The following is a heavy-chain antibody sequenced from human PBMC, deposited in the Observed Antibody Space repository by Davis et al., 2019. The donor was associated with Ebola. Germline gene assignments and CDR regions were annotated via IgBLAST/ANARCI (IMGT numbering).Heavy chain of an antibody. CDR3: ARDFSIASAGTVDY. CDR1: GYTFNSYG. CDR2: ISAYNGHT. V-gene: IGHV1-18*01. Sequence: ASVKVSCKASGYTFNSYGMSWVRQAPGQGLEWMGWISAYNGHTNYAQKFQGRVTMTTDTSTSTAYMEVRSLRSNDTAVYYCARDFSIASAGTVDYWGQGTLVTVSS. D-gene: IGHD6-13*01. J-gene: IGHJ4*02.